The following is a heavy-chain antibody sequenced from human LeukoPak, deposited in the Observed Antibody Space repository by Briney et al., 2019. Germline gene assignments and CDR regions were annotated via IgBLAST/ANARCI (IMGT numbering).Heavy chain of an antibody. CDR1: GFTFSGST. J-gene: IGHJ4*02. CDR2: IRSKANSDAT. D-gene: IGHD3-10*01. CDR3: TTSAKGRLFGY. V-gene: IGHV3-73*01. Sequence: GGSLRLSCAASGFTFSGSTMHWVRQASGKGLEWVGRIRSKANSDATAYAASVKGRFTISRDDSKNTAYLQMNSLKTEDTAVYYCTTSAKGRLFGYWGQGTLVTVSS.